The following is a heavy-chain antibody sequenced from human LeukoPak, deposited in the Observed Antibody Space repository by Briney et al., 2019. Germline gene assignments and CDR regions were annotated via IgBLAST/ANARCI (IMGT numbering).Heavy chain of an antibody. CDR3: ARDRVVGGTGVNYYYGMDV. J-gene: IGHJ6*04. D-gene: IGHD2-15*01. CDR2: GYYSGST. CDR1: DVSISSYY. V-gene: IGHV4-59*01. Sequence: PSETLSLTCVSDDVSISSYYWSWIRQPPGKGLEWIGYGYYSGSTKYNPSLKSRVTISVDTSKNQFSLKLSSVTAADTAVYYCARDRVVGGTGVNYYYGMDVWGKGTTVTVSS.